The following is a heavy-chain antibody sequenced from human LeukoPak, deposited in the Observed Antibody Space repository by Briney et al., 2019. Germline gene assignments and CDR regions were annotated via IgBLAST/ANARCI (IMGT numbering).Heavy chain of an antibody. V-gene: IGHV4-38-2*01. D-gene: IGHD3-22*01. J-gene: IGHJ4*02. CDR1: GYSISSGYY. Sequence: PSETLSLTCAVSGYSISSGYYWGWIRQPPGKGLEWIESIYHSGTTYYNPSLKSRVTISVDTSKNQFSLNLTSVTAADTAVYYCARAYYFDDSGGYVYFDYWGQGTLVTVSS. CDR3: ARAYYFDDSGGYVYFDY. CDR2: IYHSGTT.